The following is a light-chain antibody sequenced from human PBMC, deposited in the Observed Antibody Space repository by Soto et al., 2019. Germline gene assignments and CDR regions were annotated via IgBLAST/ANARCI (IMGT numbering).Light chain of an antibody. CDR2: DAS. Sequence: TPSPQTALPSVGVRVTLTCRASQSISSWLAWYQQKPGKAPNLLIYDASSLETGVPSRFSGSGSGTEFTLTISSLQPDDFATYYCQQYNSYPWTFGQGTKVDI. CDR3: QQYNSYPWT. V-gene: IGKV1-5*01. J-gene: IGKJ1*01. CDR1: QSISSW.